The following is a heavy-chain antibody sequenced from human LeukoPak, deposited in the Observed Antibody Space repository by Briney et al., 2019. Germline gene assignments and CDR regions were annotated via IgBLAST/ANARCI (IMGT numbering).Heavy chain of an antibody. CDR2: INHSGST. J-gene: IGHJ5*02. Sequence: PSETLSLTCAVYGGSFGGYYWSWIRQPPGKGLEWIREINHSGSTNYNPSLKSRVTISVDTSKNQFSLKLSSVTAADTAVYYCARHKAYYGSGILFDPWGQGTLVTVSS. D-gene: IGHD3-10*01. CDR3: ARHKAYYGSGILFDP. V-gene: IGHV4-34*01. CDR1: GGSFGGYY.